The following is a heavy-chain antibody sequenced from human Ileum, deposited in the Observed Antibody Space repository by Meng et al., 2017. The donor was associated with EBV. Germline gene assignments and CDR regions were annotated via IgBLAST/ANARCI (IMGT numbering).Heavy chain of an antibody. J-gene: IGHJ1*01. Sequence: QAQLQQSGPGLVQPAQTLSLTGAISGDSVSSNSAAWHWIRQSPSRGLEWLGRTYYRSKWNYDYAVSVKSRMTINPDTSKNQFSLQLNSVTPEDTAVYYCARGAYTSTWFWGQGTLVTVSS. CDR3: ARGAYTSTWF. CDR1: GDSVSSNSAA. D-gene: IGHD6-13*01. V-gene: IGHV6-1*01. CDR2: TYYRSKWNY.